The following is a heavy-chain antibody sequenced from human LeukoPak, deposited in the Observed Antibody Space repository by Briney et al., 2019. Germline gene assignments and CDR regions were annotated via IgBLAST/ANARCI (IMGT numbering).Heavy chain of an antibody. CDR2: ISGSGGST. CDR1: GFTLSSYI. V-gene: IGHV3-23*01. CDR3: ARDGYTGYCSGGSCYL. Sequence: SGGSLRLSCAVSGFTLSSYIMSWVRQAPGKGLEWVSTISGSGGSTYYADSVKGRFTISRDNSKNTLYLQMNSLRAEDTAVYYCARDGYTGYCSGGSCYLWGQGTLVTVSS. J-gene: IGHJ4*02. D-gene: IGHD2-15*01.